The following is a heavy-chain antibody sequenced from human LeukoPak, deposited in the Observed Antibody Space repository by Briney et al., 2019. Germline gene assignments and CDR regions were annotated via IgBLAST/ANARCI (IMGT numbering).Heavy chain of an antibody. D-gene: IGHD6-13*01. CDR2: IRYDGSNK. J-gene: IGHJ4*02. CDR1: GFTFSSYG. Sequence: HPGGSLRLSCAASGFTFSSYGMHWVRQAPGKGLEWVAFIRYDGSNKYYADSVKGRFTISRDNSKNTLYLQMNSLRAEDTAVNYCAKDQEAIAAAGIDYWGQGTLVTVSS. CDR3: AKDQEAIAAAGIDY. V-gene: IGHV3-30*02.